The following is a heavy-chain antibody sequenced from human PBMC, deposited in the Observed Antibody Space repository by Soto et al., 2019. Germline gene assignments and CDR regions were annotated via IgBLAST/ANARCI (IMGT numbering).Heavy chain of an antibody. CDR2: IYYSGST. Sequence: PSETLSLTCTVSGGSISSGGYYWSWIRQHPGKGLEWIGYIYYSGSTYYNPSLKSRVTISVDTSKNQFSLKLSSVTAADTAVYYCAREAAARRGRYFDYWGQGTLLTLSS. V-gene: IGHV4-31*03. CDR3: AREAAARRGRYFDY. D-gene: IGHD6-6*01. CDR1: GGSISSGGYY. J-gene: IGHJ4*02.